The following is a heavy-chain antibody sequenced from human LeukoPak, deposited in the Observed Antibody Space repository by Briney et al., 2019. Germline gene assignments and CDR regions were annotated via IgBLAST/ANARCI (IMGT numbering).Heavy chain of an antibody. J-gene: IGHJ4*02. CDR2: MNPLSGNT. D-gene: IGHD6-19*01. CDR3: VRSLAVDGTRAY. CDR1: GYIFVTSD. V-gene: IGHV1-8*01. Sequence: ASVKVSCKASGYIFVTSDINWVRQAAGQGLEWMGWMNPLSGNTGYAQKFQGRVTMTRDTSVGTAYMELSSLRFEDSAVYYCVRSLAVDGTRAYWGQGTLVTVSS.